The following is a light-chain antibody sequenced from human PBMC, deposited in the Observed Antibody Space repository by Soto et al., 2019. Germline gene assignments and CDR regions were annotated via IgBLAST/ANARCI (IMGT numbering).Light chain of an antibody. CDR1: QGIGST. CDR3: QQYGSSPWT. Sequence: EILLTQSPASLSVSPGESATLSCRASQGIGSTLAWYQQKPGQTPRLLIYGASTRATGIPDRFSGSGSGTDFTLTISRLEPEDFAVYYCQQYGSSPWTFGQGTRLEIK. J-gene: IGKJ5*01. V-gene: IGKV3-20*01. CDR2: GAS.